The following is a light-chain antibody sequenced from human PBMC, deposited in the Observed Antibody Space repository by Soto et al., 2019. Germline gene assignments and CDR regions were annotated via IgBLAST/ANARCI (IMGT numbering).Light chain of an antibody. Sequence: QLVLTQSPSASASLGASVKLTCTLSSGQSSYAIAWHQQQPEKGPRYLMKLNSDGSHSKGDGIPDRFSGSSSGAERYLTISRLQSEDEADYYCQTWGTGIRVFGGGTKLTVL. CDR2: LNSDGSH. CDR3: QTWGTGIRV. CDR1: SGQSSYA. V-gene: IGLV4-69*01. J-gene: IGLJ3*02.